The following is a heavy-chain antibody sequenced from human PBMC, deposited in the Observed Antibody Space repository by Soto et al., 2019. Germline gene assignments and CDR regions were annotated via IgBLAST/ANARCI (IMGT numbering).Heavy chain of an antibody. CDR2: INPHSGGT. Sequence: VASVKVSCKASGYTFTGYYMHWVRQAPGQGLEWMGWINPHSGGTNYAQKFQGRVTMTRDTSISTAYMELSRLRSDDTAVYYCAREHYISAYSTGMDVWGPGTTVTVSS. J-gene: IGHJ6*02. CDR3: AREHYISAYSTGMDV. V-gene: IGHV1-2*02. D-gene: IGHD2-15*01. CDR1: GYTFTGYY.